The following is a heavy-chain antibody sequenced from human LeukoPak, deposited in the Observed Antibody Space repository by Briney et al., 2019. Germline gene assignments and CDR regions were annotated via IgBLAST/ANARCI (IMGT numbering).Heavy chain of an antibody. CDR3: ASLYYDFWSGYRDY. V-gene: IGHV4-31*03. CDR2: ISYSGSA. J-gene: IGHJ4*02. Sequence: PSQTLSLTCTVSGGSISSGGYYWSWIRQHPGKGLEWIGYISYSGSANYNPSLKSRVTISVDTSKNQFSLKLSSVTAADTAVYYCASLYYDFWSGYRDYWGQGTLVTVSS. CDR1: GGSISSGGYY. D-gene: IGHD3-3*01.